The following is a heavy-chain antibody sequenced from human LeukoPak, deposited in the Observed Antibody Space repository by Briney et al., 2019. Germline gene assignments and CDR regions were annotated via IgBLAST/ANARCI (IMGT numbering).Heavy chain of an antibody. D-gene: IGHD2-15*01. Sequence: GRSLRLSCAASGFTFSSYWMSWVRQAPGKGLEWVANIKQDGSEKYYVDSVKGRFTISRDNAKSSLYLQMNSLRAEDTAVYYCARRYCGGGSCYAYFDYWGQGTLVTVSS. CDR2: IKQDGSEK. CDR1: GFTFSSYW. V-gene: IGHV3-7*01. CDR3: ARRYCGGGSCYAYFDY. J-gene: IGHJ4*02.